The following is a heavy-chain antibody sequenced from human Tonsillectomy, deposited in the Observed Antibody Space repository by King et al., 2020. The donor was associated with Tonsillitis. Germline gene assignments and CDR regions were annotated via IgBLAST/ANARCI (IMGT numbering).Heavy chain of an antibody. V-gene: IGHV4-39*01. CDR1: GGSISSRSHY. CDR3: ARRTDLLSFDY. J-gene: IGHJ4*02. CDR2: IDFSGTT. D-gene: IGHD1-26*01. Sequence: QLQESGPGLVKPSETLSLTCTVSGGSISSRSHYCGWSRQPPGKGLEWIGGIDFSGTTYYNSSLKNRVTMAVDTSKNKFSLKLKSVTAADTAVYYCARRTDLLSFDYWGQGTLVTVSS.